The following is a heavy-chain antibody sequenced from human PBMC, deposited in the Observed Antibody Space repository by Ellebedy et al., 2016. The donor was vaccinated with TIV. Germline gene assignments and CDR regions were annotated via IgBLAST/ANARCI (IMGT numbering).Heavy chain of an antibody. J-gene: IGHJ5*02. CDR3: ARAPGGKGIWFDP. V-gene: IGHV3-33*01. Sequence: GESLKISCAASGFTFSNYGMHWVRQAPGKGLEWVAVIWYDGSNKYYADSVKGRFTISRDNAKNSLYLQMNSLRAEDTAVYYCARAPGGKGIWFDPWGQGTLVTVSS. CDR2: IWYDGSNK. D-gene: IGHD3-16*01. CDR1: GFTFSNYG.